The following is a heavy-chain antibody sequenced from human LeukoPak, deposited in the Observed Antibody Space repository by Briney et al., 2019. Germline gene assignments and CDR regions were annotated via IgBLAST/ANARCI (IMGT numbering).Heavy chain of an antibody. CDR2: ISGSGGST. Sequence: GSLRLSCSASGFTFSSYAMSWVRQAPGKGLEWVSAISGSGGSTYYADSVKGRFTISRDNSKNTLYLQMNSLRAEDTAVYYCAKGGSDYDFWSGSPFDYWGQGTLVTVSS. V-gene: IGHV3-23*01. CDR1: GFTFSSYA. D-gene: IGHD3-3*01. J-gene: IGHJ4*02. CDR3: AKGGSDYDFWSGSPFDY.